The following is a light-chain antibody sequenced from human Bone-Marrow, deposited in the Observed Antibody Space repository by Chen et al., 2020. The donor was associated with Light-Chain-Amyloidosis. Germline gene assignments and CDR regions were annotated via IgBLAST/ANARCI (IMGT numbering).Light chain of an antibody. CDR3: QSYQGSCPGV. CDR2: EDD. CDR1: SGSIATNY. Sequence: NFMLTQPHSVSESPGKTGIISCTRSSGSIATNYVQWYQQRPGSSPTTVIYEDDQRPSGVPDRFSGSLDRSSNSASLTISGLKTEDEADSYCQSYQGSCPGVFGGGTKLTVL. J-gene: IGLJ3*02. V-gene: IGLV6-57*01.